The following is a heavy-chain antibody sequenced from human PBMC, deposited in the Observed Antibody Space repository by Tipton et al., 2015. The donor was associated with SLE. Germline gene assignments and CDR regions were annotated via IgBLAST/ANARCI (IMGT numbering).Heavy chain of an antibody. D-gene: IGHD1-14*01. CDR2: INHSGST. CDR1: GGSFSGYY. Sequence: TLSLTCAVYGGSFSGYYWSWIRQPPGKGLEWLGEINHSGSTNYNPSLKSRVTISVDTSKNQFSLKLSSVTAADTAVYYCARGPANRNYFDYWGQGTLVTVSS. J-gene: IGHJ4*02. CDR3: ARGPANRNYFDY. V-gene: IGHV4-34*01.